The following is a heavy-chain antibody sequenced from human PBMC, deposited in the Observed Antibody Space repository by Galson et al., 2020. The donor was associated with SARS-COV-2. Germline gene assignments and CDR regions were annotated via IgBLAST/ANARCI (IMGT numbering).Heavy chain of an antibody. V-gene: IGHV1-58*01. D-gene: IGHD6-6*01. CDR1: GFTFTSSA. CDR2: IVVGSGKT. Sequence: SVKVSCKTSGFTFTSSAVQWVRQAPGQRLEWIGWIVVGSGKTNYAQKFQERVTITRDMSTSTANMEPSSLRYEDTAVYYCAAFVARPVYWGQGTLVTVSS. CDR3: AAFVARPVY. J-gene: IGHJ4*02.